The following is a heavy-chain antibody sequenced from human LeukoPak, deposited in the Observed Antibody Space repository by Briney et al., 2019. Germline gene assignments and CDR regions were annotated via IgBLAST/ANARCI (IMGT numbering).Heavy chain of an antibody. D-gene: IGHD1-26*01. CDR3: ARGFSGSYFYFDY. CDR2: IIPIFGTA. CDR1: GYTFTGYY. J-gene: IGHJ4*02. Sequence: SVKVSCKASGYTFTGYYMHWVRQAPGQGLEWMGGIIPIFGTANYAQKFQGRVTITADESTSTAYMELSSLRAEDTAVYYCARGFSGSYFYFDYWGQGTLVTVSS. V-gene: IGHV1-69*13.